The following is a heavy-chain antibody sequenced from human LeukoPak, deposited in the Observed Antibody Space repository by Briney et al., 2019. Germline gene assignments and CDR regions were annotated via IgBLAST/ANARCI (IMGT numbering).Heavy chain of an antibody. CDR2: IGAYNGNT. CDR3: ARDLGQGYYYYMDV. CDR1: GYTFTSYG. J-gene: IGHJ6*03. V-gene: IGHV1-18*01. Sequence: ASVKVSCKASGYTFTSYGISWVRQAPGQGLEWMGWIGAYNGNTNYAQKLQGRVTMTTDTSTSTAYMELRSLRSDDTAVYYCARDLGQGYYYYMDVWGKGTTVTVSS.